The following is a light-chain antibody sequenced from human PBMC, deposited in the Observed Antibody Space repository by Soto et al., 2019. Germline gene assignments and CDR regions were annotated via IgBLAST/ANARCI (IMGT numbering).Light chain of an antibody. J-gene: IGLJ3*02. CDR1: SSNIGSNS. CDR3: AAKDDSVTGVV. V-gene: IGLV1-44*01. CDR2: KND. Sequence: QSVLTQAPSASGTPGQRVTISCSGSSSNIGSNSVTWYQQFPGSAPRVLIYKNDQRPSGVPARFSGSKSGTSASLAISGLQSEDEAEYYCAAKDDSVTGVVFGGGTKLTVL.